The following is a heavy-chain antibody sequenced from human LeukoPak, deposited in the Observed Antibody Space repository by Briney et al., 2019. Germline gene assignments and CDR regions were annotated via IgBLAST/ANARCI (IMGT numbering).Heavy chain of an antibody. V-gene: IGHV4-59*01. CDR1: GASISSYY. Sequence: SETLSLTCTVSGASISSYYWTWIRQPPGEGLEWIGYIYYSGSTNYNPSLKSRVTMSVDTSKNQFSLKLTSVTAADTAVYYCARDRNGMDVWGQGTTVTVSS. J-gene: IGHJ6*02. CDR3: ARDRNGMDV. CDR2: IYYSGST.